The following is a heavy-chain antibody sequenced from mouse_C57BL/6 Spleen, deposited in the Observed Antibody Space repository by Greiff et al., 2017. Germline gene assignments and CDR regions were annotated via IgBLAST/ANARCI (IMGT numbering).Heavy chain of an antibody. V-gene: IGHV1-64*01. D-gene: IGHD2-3*01. CDR1: GYTFTSYW. CDR3: ARDGYYAMGC. CDR2: IHPNSGST. Sequence: QVQLQQPGAELVKPGASVKLSCKASGYTFTSYWMHWVKQRPGQGLEWIGMIHPNSGSTNYNEKFNSKATLTVDKSSSTAYMQLSSLTSEDSAVYCCARDGYYAMGCWGQGTSVTVSS. J-gene: IGHJ4*01.